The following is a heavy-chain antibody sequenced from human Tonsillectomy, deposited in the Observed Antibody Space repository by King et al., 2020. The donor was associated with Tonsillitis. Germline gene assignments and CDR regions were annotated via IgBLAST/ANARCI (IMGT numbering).Heavy chain of an antibody. CDR3: ARGGAGTSHYYGMDV. V-gene: IGHV4-34*01. CDR1: GGSLSGYY. D-gene: IGHD6-13*01. J-gene: IGHJ6*02. CDR2: INHSGST. Sequence: VQLQQWGAGLLKPSETLSLTCAVYGGSLSGYYWNWIRQPPGKGLEWIGEINHSGSTKYNPSLKSRVTISEDTSKNQFSLKLSSVTAADTAVYYCARGGAGTSHYYGMDVRGQGTTVSVTS.